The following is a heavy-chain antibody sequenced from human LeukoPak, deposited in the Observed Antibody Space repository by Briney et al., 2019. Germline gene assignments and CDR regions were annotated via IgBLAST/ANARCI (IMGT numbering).Heavy chain of an antibody. V-gene: IGHV1-18*04. J-gene: IGHJ6*03. CDR1: GFTFTTYN. D-gene: IGHD3-22*01. CDR3: ARKVSGYGYYYYMDV. Sequence: ASVKVSCKASGFTFTTYNMHWMRQAPGQGLEWMGWISAYNGNTNYAQKLQGRVTMTTDTSTSTAYMELRSLRSDDTAVYYCARKVSGYGYYYYMDVWGKGTTVTISS. CDR2: ISAYNGNT.